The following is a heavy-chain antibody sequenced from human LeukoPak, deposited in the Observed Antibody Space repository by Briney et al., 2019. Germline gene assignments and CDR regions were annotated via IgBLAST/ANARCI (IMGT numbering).Heavy chain of an antibody. J-gene: IGHJ4*02. CDR3: AREGQPVLWFGELRFDY. CDR1: GFTFTSSA. CDR2: IVVGSGNT. Sequence: SVKVSCKASGFTFTSSAVQWVRQARGQRLEWIGWIVVGSGNTNYAQKFQGRVTITADKSTSTAYMELSNLRSEDTAVYYCAREGQPVLWFGELRFDYWGQGTLVTVSS. D-gene: IGHD3-10*01. V-gene: IGHV1-58*01.